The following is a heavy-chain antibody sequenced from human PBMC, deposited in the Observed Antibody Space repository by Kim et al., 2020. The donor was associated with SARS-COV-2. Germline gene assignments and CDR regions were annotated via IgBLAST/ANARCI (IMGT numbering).Heavy chain of an antibody. Sequence: SETLSLTCTVSGGSISGFYWSWIRQPPGKGLEFIGYIYHSGSTNYNPSLNSRVTISVDTSKNRFSLKLNSVTSADTAIYYCAKIFTSGWSSYPPGGFDPWGQGTLVTVSS. D-gene: IGHD6-19*01. CDR2: IYHSGST. CDR1: GGSISGFY. J-gene: IGHJ5*02. CDR3: AKIFTSGWSSYPPGGFDP. V-gene: IGHV4-59*08.